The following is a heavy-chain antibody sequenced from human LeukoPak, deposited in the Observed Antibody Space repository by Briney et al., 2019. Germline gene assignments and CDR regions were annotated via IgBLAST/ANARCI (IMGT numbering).Heavy chain of an antibody. CDR2: IYYSGST. D-gene: IGHD2-8*01. J-gene: IGHJ6*03. V-gene: IGHV4-59*01. Sequence: SETLSLTCTVSGGSISSYYWSWIRQPPGKGLEWIGYIYYSGSTNYNPSLKSRVTISVDTSKNQYSRKLSSVTAADTAVYYCARVGKDCTNGVCPSLFYYYYYMDVWGKGTTVTVSS. CDR1: GGSISSYY. CDR3: ARVGKDCTNGVCPSLFYYYYYMDV.